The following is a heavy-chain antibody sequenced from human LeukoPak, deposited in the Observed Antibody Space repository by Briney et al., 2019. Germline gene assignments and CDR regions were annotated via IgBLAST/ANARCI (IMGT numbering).Heavy chain of an antibody. CDR1: GYTFTING. J-gene: IGHJ6*04. D-gene: IGHD6-19*01. Sequence: AGVSVSSKGSGYTFTINGISWVGHGPEQGGGRVGWVIAYNGNTNYAQKLQGRVTMTTDTSTSTAYMELRSLRSDDTAVYYCATGEGKQWLDYYYYGMDVWGKGTTVTVSS. CDR2: VIAYNGNT. V-gene: IGHV1-18*04. CDR3: ATGEGKQWLDYYYYGMDV.